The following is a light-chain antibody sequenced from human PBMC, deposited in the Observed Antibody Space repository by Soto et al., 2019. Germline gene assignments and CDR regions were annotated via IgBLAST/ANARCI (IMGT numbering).Light chain of an antibody. J-gene: IGLJ3*02. V-gene: IGLV2-14*01. CDR2: EVF. CDR3: SSYTGSNTPV. CDR1: SGDIGGYNY. Sequence: QSALTQPASVSGSPGQSITISCTGTSGDIGGYNYVSWYQQHPGQAPKLMIYEVFNRPSGGSDRFSGSKSGKTASLTIFGLQAEDEADYYCSSYTGSNTPVFGGGTKLTVL.